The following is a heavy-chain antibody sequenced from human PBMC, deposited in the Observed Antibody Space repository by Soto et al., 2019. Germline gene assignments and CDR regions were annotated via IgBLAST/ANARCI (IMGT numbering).Heavy chain of an antibody. CDR3: AXVMVFYYDSSGDYGAFDF. J-gene: IGHJ3*01. D-gene: IGHD3-22*01. V-gene: IGHV1-3*01. Sequence: ASVKVSCKASGYTFTSYAMHWVRQAPGQRLEWMGWINAGNGNTKYSQKFQGRVTITRDTSASTAYMELSSLRSEDTAVYYCAXVMVFYYDSSGDYGAFDFWGQGTMVIVSS. CDR1: GYTFTSYA. CDR2: INAGNGNT.